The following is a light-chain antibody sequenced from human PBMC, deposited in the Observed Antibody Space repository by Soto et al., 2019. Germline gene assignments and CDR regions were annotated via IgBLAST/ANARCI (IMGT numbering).Light chain of an antibody. V-gene: IGKV1-39*01. CDR2: GAS. CDR1: QSISSY. CDR3: QQSYSTPAT. Sequence: DIQMTQSPSSLSASVGDRVTITCRASQSISSYLDWYQQKPGKAPNLLIYGASSLQGGVPSRFSASGSGTDFTLTISSLQPEDFATYYCQQSYSTPATFGQGTRLEIK. J-gene: IGKJ5*01.